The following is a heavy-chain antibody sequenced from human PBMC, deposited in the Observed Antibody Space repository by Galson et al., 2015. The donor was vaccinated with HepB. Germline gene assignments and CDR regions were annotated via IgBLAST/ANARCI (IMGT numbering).Heavy chain of an antibody. CDR1: GFTFSSYW. CDR3: ARVLGEDAYYYDSSGYYQVGAYYYYGMDV. D-gene: IGHD3-22*01. J-gene: IGHJ6*02. Sequence: SLRLSCAASGFTFSSYWMSWVRQAPGKGLEWVANIKQDGSEKYYVDSVKGRFTISRDNAKNSLYLQMNSLRAEDTAVYYCARVLGEDAYYYDSSGYYQVGAYYYYGMDVWGQGTTVTVSS. CDR2: IKQDGSEK. V-gene: IGHV3-7*03.